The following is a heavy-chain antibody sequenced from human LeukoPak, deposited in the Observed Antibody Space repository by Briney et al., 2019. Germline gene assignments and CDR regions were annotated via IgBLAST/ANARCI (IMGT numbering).Heavy chain of an antibody. J-gene: IGHJ4*02. CDR2: IYYSRST. CDR1: GGSISSYS. V-gene: IGHV4-59*01. D-gene: IGHD1-26*01. CDR3: ARDLMGALDY. Sequence: SETLSLTCTVSGGSISSYSWNWIRQPPGKGLEWIGYIYYSRSTNYNPSLKSRVTISVDTSKNQFSLKLSSVTAADTAVYYCARDLMGALDYWGQGTLVTVSS.